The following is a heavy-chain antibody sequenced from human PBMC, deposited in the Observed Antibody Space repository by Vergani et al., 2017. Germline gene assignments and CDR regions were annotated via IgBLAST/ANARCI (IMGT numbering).Heavy chain of an antibody. V-gene: IGHV1-2*02. CDR1: GYTFTDYF. CDR3: ARVGTSSNRDYFDY. CDR2: INPNSVGT. Sequence: QVQLVQSGAEVKKPGASVKVSCKASGYTFTDYFMHWVRQAPGQGLEWMGWINPNSVGTNYAQKFQGRVTMTRDTSISTAYMELSNLSSDDTAVYYCARVGTSSNRDYFDYWGQGTLVTVSS. D-gene: IGHD2-2*01. J-gene: IGHJ4*02.